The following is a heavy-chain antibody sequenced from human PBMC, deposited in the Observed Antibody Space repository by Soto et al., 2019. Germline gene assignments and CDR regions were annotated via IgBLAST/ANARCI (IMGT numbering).Heavy chain of an antibody. V-gene: IGHV3-23*01. CDR3: AKDYDFWSGPPPVIYYMDV. J-gene: IGHJ6*03. D-gene: IGHD3-3*01. CDR2: ISGSGGST. Sequence: GGSLRLSCAASGFTFSSYAMSWVRQAPGKGLEWVSAISGSGGSTYYADSVKGRFTISRDNSKNTLYLQMNSLRAEDTAVYYCAKDYDFWSGPPPVIYYMDVWGKGTTVTVSS. CDR1: GFTFSSYA.